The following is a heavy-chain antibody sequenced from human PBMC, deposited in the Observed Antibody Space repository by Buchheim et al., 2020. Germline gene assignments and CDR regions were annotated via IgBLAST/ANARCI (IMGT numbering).Heavy chain of an antibody. D-gene: IGHD5-12*01. CDR2: INHSGST. J-gene: IGHJ5*02. CDR1: GGSFSGYY. V-gene: IGHV4-34*01. CDR3: ARRRVATIRNNLFDP. Sequence: QVQLQQWGAGLLKPSETLSLTCAVYGGSFSGYYWSWIRQPPGKGLEWIGEINHSGSTNYNPSLKSRVTISVVTSKNQFALKLSSVTAADTAVYYCARRRVATIRNNLFDPWGQGTL.